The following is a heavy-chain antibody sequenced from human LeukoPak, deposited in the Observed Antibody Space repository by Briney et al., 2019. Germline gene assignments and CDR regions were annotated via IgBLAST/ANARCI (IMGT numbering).Heavy chain of an antibody. D-gene: IGHD6-13*01. V-gene: IGHV4-59*01. J-gene: IGHJ4*02. CDR1: GGSISSYY. CDR2: IYYSGST. CDR3: ARSVAAAGTGIDY. Sequence: SETLSLTCTVSGGSISSYYWSWIRQPPGKGLEWIGYIYYSGSTNYNPSLKSRVTISVDTSKNQSSLKLSSVTAADTAVYYCARSVAAAGTGIDYWGQGTLVTVSS.